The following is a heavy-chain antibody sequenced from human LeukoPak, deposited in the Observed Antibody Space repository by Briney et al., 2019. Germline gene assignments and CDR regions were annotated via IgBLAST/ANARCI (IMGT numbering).Heavy chain of an antibody. D-gene: IGHD3-10*02. Sequence: PSETLSLTCAVSGGSISSGGYSWSWIRQPPGKGLEWIGYIYHSGSTYYNPSLKSRVTISVDRSKNQFSLKLSSVTAADTAVYYCARVFGRYYFDYWGQGTLVTVSS. J-gene: IGHJ4*02. CDR1: GGSISSGGYS. CDR3: ARVFGRYYFDY. V-gene: IGHV4-30-2*01. CDR2: IYHSGST.